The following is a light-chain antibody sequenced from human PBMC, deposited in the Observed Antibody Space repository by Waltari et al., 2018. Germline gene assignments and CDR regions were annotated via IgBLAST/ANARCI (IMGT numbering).Light chain of an antibody. V-gene: IGLV2-8*01. CDR2: EVS. Sequence: QSALTQPPSASGSPGQSVTISCTGTSSDVGDYNYVSWYQQHPGKAPKLMIYEVSQRPSGVPDRCSGSKSGTAASLTVSGLQAEDEADYYCSSYAGSNNRVFGGGTKLTVL. J-gene: IGLJ3*02. CDR3: SSYAGSNNRV. CDR1: SSDVGDYNY.